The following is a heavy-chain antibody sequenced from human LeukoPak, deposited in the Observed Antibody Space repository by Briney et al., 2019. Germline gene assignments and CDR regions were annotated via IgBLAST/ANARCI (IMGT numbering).Heavy chain of an antibody. CDR2: MNPNSGNT. CDR3: ARGLEGRAYCGGVCYSGGY. CDR1: GGTFSSYA. Sequence: ASVKVSCKASGGTFSSYAISWVRQAPGQGLEWMGWMNPNSGNTGYAQKFQGRVTMTRNTSISTAYMELSSLRSEDTAVYYCARGLEGRAYCGGVCYSGGYWGQGTLVTVSS. D-gene: IGHD2-21*02. J-gene: IGHJ4*02. V-gene: IGHV1-8*02.